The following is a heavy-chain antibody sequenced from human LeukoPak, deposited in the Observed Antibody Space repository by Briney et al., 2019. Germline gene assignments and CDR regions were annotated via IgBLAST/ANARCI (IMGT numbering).Heavy chain of an antibody. V-gene: IGHV1-2*02. CDR1: GYTFTGYY. CDR2: INPNSGGT. J-gene: IGHJ4*02. Sequence: GASVKVSCKASGYTFTGYYMHWVRQAPGQGLEWMGWINPNSGGTNYAQRFQGRVTMTRDASISTAYMELSRLRSDDTAVYYCAREVPNYYDSSGYPMDYWGQGTLVTVSS. CDR3: AREVPNYYDSSGYPMDY. D-gene: IGHD3-22*01.